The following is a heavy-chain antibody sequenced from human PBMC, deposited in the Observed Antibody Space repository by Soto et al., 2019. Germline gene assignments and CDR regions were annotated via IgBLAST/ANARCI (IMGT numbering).Heavy chain of an antibody. V-gene: IGHV1-69*01. Sequence: QVQLVQTGAELKKPGSSGKVSFKASGGTCSSYAISWVRQAPGQGLEWMVWIIPIFGTANYAQKFQGRVTITADESTSTAYMELSSLRSEDTAVYYCARDLEVVPAASFSNWFDPWGQGTLVTVSS. CDR1: GGTCSSYA. CDR2: IIPIFGTA. D-gene: IGHD2-2*01. J-gene: IGHJ5*02. CDR3: ARDLEVVPAASFSNWFDP.